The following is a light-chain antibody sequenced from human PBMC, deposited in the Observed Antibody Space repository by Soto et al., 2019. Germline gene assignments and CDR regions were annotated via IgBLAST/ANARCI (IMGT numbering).Light chain of an antibody. Sequence: DIQMTQSPSTLSASVGDRVAITCRARQSISSWLAWYQQKPGKAPKLLIYKASSLESGVPSRFSGSGSGTEFTLTISSLQPDDFATYYCHQYNSYLYTFGQGTKV. J-gene: IGKJ2*01. CDR2: KAS. V-gene: IGKV1-5*03. CDR3: HQYNSYLYT. CDR1: QSISSW.